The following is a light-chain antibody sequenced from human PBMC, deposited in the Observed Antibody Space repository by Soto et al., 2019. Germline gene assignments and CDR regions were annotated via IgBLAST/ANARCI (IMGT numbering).Light chain of an antibody. CDR2: NNN. CDR1: SSNIGSGS. J-gene: IGLJ1*01. CDR3: AAWDVSLNGVYV. Sequence: QSVLTQPPSASGTPGQRVTISCSGSSSNIGSGSVNWYQQLPGTAPKLLIYNNNQWPSGVPDRFSGSKSGTSASLAISGLQSEDEADYYCAAWDVSLNGVYVFGTGTKVTVL. V-gene: IGLV1-44*01.